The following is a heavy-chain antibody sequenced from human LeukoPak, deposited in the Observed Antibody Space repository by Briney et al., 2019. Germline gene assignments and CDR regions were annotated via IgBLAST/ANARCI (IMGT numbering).Heavy chain of an antibody. CDR1: GGSISGGGYY. CDR2: IYYSGST. J-gene: IGHJ3*02. Sequence: ASETLSLTCTVSGGSISGGGYYWSWIRQHPGKGLEWIGYIYYSGSTYYNPSLKSRVTISVDTSRNQFSLKLSSVTAADTAVYYCARDFKGAFDIWGQGTMVTVSS. V-gene: IGHV4-31*03. CDR3: ARDFKGAFDI.